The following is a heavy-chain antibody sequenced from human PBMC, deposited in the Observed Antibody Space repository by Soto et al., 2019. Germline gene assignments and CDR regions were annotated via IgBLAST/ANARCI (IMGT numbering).Heavy chain of an antibody. CDR1: GGTFSSYA. CDR2: IIPIFGTA. D-gene: IGHD1-26*01. V-gene: IGHV1-69*13. CDR3: ARDRSYCNNHALDF. J-gene: IGHJ4*02. Sequence: SVKVSCKASGGTFSSYAIIWVRLAPGQGLEWMRGIIPIFGTANYAQKFQGRVTITADESTSTAYMELSSLRSEDTAVYYCARDRSYCNNHALDFWGQGTLVTVSS.